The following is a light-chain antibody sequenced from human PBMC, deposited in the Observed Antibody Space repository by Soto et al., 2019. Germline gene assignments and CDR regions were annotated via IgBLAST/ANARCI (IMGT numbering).Light chain of an antibody. V-gene: IGKV1-9*01. J-gene: IGKJ5*01. Sequence: DKELSQSPAFASGCARDRVTVASGASQGISNFLAWYQQKPGRAPKLLIYATSTLQSGVPSRFSGSGSGTEFTLTISSLQPEDFAPYYCQQRTRYSRITFGQGTRLEIK. CDR1: QGISNF. CDR2: ATS. CDR3: QQRTRYSRIT.